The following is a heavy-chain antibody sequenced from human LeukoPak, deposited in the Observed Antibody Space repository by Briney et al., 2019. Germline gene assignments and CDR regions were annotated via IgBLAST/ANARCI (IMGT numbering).Heavy chain of an antibody. Sequence: GGSLRLSCAASGFTFSSYGMHWVRQAPGKGLEWVAFIRYDGSNKYYADSVKGRFTISRDNSKNTLYLQMNSLRAEDTAVYYCARGQQLVLGWFDPWGQGTLVTVSS. J-gene: IGHJ5*02. CDR2: IRYDGSNK. CDR3: ARGQQLVLGWFDP. CDR1: GFTFSSYG. D-gene: IGHD6-13*01. V-gene: IGHV3-30*02.